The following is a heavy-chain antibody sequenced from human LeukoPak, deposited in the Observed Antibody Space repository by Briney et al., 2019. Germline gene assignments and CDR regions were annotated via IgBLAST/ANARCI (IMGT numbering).Heavy chain of an antibody. D-gene: IGHD2-2*01. CDR3: ARAGARYCSSTSCRPYYYYMDV. Sequence: SETLSLTCAVYGGSFSGYYWSWIRQPPRKGLGWIGEINHSGSTNYNPSLKSRVTISVDTSKNQFSLKLSSVTAADTAVYYCARAGARYCSSTSCRPYYYYMDVWGKGTTVTVSS. J-gene: IGHJ6*03. V-gene: IGHV4-34*01. CDR2: INHSGST. CDR1: GGSFSGYY.